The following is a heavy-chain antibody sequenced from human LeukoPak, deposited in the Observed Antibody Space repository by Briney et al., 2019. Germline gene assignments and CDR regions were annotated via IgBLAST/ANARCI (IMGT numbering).Heavy chain of an antibody. Sequence: GGSLRLSCAASGFTFSSYGMHWVRQAPGKGLEWVAFIRYDGSNKYYADSVKGRFTISRDNSKNTLYLQLNSPRGEDTAVYYCARKMDSYFDYWGLGTLVTVSS. CDR2: IRYDGSNK. J-gene: IGHJ4*02. CDR3: ARKMDSYFDY. CDR1: GFTFSSYG. V-gene: IGHV3-30*02. D-gene: IGHD2-2*03.